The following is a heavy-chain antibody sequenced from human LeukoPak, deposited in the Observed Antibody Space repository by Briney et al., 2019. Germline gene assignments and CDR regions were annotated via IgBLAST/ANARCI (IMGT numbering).Heavy chain of an antibody. CDR2: IYPDDSDT. CDR1: GFIFTHYW. Sequence: GESLKISFKGSGFIFTHYWIGWVRQEPGKGLEWMGIIYPDDSDTRYSPSFQGQVTISADKSINTAFLQWSSLKASDSAIYYCARLYYSASGYPDYWGQGTLVTVSS. V-gene: IGHV5-51*01. J-gene: IGHJ4*02. CDR3: ARLYYSASGYPDY. D-gene: IGHD3-22*01.